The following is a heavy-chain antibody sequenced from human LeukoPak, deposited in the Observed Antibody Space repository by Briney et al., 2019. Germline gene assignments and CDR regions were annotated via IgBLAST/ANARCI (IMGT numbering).Heavy chain of an antibody. D-gene: IGHD6-13*01. Sequence: GGSLRLSCAASGFTFSSYAMSWVRQAPGKGLEWVSAISGSGGSTYYADSVKGRFTISRDNSKNTLYLQMNSLRAEDTAAYYCAKDPHYSSTRPYYYYMDVWGKGTTVTVSS. CDR2: ISGSGGST. V-gene: IGHV3-23*01. J-gene: IGHJ6*03. CDR1: GFTFSSYA. CDR3: AKDPHYSSTRPYYYYMDV.